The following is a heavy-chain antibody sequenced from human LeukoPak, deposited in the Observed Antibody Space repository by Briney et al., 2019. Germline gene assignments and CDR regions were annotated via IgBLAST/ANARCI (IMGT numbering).Heavy chain of an antibody. J-gene: IGHJ5*02. D-gene: IGHD2-21*02. CDR1: GYTFTGYY. CDR3: AKDNFVVTATPTWFDP. Sequence: ASVKVSCKASGYTFTGYYMHWVRQAPGQGLEWMGRINPNSGGTNYAQKFQGRVTMTRDTSISTAYMELSRLRSDDTAVYYCAKDNFVVTATPTWFDPWGQGTLVTVSS. V-gene: IGHV1-2*06. CDR2: INPNSGGT.